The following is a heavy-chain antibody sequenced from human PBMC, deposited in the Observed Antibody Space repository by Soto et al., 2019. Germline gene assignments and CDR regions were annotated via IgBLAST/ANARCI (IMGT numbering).Heavy chain of an antibody. Sequence: PGGSLRLSCAASGFTVSSNYMSWVRQAPGKGLEWVSVIYSGGSTYYADSVKGRFTISRDNSKNTLYLQMNSLRAEDTAVYYCARDEDVDYYYYGMDVWGQGTTVTVSS. CDR2: IYSGGST. CDR1: GFTVSSNY. V-gene: IGHV3-53*01. CDR3: ARDEDVDYYYYGMDV. J-gene: IGHJ6*02.